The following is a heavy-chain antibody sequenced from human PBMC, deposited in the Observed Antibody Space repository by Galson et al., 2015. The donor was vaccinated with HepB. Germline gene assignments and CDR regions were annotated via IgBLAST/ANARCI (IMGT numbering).Heavy chain of an antibody. V-gene: IGHV3-7*01. CDR1: GFTFSSYW. CDR3: AREGADLPDYYDSSGFGY. CDR2: IKQDGSEK. D-gene: IGHD3-22*01. Sequence: SLRLSCAASGFTFSSYWMSWVRQAPGKGLEWVANIKQDGSEKYYVDSVKGRFTISRDNAKNSLYLQMNSLRAEDTAVYYCAREGADLPDYYDSSGFGYWGQGTLVTVSS. J-gene: IGHJ4*02.